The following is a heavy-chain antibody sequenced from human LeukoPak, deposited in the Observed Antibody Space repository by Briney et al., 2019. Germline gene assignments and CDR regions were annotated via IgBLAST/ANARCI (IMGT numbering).Heavy chain of an antibody. V-gene: IGHV3-21*05. J-gene: IGHJ5*01. CDR1: GFTFSNQN. Sequence: PGGSLRLSCSASGFTFSNQNMNWVRQAPGKGLDGLSYISGSGRDIYYADSVQGRFTISRDNAKNSLFLQIKSLRGEDTAMYYCARGCGSSWFYSWGPGPLVTVSS. CDR3: ARGCGSSWFYS. CDR2: ISGSGRDI. D-gene: IGHD6-13*01.